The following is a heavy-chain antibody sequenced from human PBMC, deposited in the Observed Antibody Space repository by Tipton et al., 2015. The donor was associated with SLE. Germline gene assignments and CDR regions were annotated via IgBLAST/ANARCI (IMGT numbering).Heavy chain of an antibody. CDR1: GGSITSYY. CDR3: ARDLGRSRITIFGGFDF. J-gene: IGHJ4*02. Sequence: TLSLTCTVSGGSITSYYGGWIRQPPGKGLEWIGSASDSGDTHYSPSLKSRVTIAVDTSKNQFSLKLTSVTAADTAVYYCARDLGRSRITIFGGFDFWGQGTLVTASS. CDR2: ASDSGDT. D-gene: IGHD3-3*01. V-gene: IGHV4-59*01.